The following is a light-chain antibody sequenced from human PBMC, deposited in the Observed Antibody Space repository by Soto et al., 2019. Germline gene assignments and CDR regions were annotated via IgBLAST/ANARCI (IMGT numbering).Light chain of an antibody. V-gene: IGKV2-30*01. CDR1: QGLVYSDGNIY. CDR3: MQGTHCPWT. J-gene: IGKJ1*01. CDR2: MIS. Sequence: DVVMTQSPLSLPVTLGQSASISCKSTQGLVYSDGNIYLNWFHQRPGQSPRRLIYMISKRDSGVPPTFGASGSAPAFTLTISRVAAEDVVVYYCMQGTHCPWTFGHGTKVEVK.